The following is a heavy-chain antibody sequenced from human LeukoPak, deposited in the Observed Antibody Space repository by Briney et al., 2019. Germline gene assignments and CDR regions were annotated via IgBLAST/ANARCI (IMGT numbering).Heavy chain of an antibody. CDR1: GGSISSGSHY. CDR2: VYTSGST. J-gene: IGHJ4*02. CDR3: ARDSGYDTSWDY. V-gene: IGHV4-61*02. D-gene: IGHD5-12*01. Sequence: PSETLSLTCTVSGGSISSGSHYWNWIRQPAGKGLEWIGRVYTSGSTNYNPSLKSRVTILLDTSKNQFSLKLSSVTAVDTAVYYCARDSGYDTSWDYWGQGTLVTVSS.